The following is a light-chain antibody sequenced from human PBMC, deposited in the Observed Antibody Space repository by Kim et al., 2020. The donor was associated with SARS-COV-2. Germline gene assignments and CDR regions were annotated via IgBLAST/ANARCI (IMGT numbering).Light chain of an antibody. CDR1: QCITRW. J-gene: IGKJ2*01. CDR3: QQYNSQPYT. CDR2: DAS. Sequence: DIQMTQSPSTLSAVVGDRVTITCRASQCITRWLAWYQQKPGKAPKLLISDASSLKTGVPSRFSGSGFGTEFILTISSLQPDDFASYYCQQYNSQPYTFGQGTKLEI. V-gene: IGKV1-5*01.